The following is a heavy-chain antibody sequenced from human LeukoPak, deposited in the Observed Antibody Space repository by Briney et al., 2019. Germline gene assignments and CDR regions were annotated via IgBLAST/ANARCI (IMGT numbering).Heavy chain of an antibody. J-gene: IGHJ4*02. Sequence: KTGGSLRLSCAASGFTFSDYYMSWIRQAPGKGLEWVSYISSSGSTIYYADSVKGRFTISRDNAKNSLYLQMNSLRAEDTAVYYCAREPKAHYDILTGYYNPPYYFGYWGQGTLVTVSS. CDR2: ISSSGSTI. D-gene: IGHD3-9*01. V-gene: IGHV3-11*01. CDR1: GFTFSDYY. CDR3: AREPKAHYDILTGYYNPPYYFGY.